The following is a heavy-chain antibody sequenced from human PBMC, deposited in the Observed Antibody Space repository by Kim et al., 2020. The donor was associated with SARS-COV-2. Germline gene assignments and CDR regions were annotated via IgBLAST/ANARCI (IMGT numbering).Heavy chain of an antibody. J-gene: IGHJ4*02. CDR2: IYYSGST. CDR1: GGSISSSSYY. D-gene: IGHD6-19*01. Sequence: SETLSLTCTVSGGSISSSSYYWGWIRQPPGKGLEWIGCIYYSGSTYYNPSLKSRVTISVDTSKNQFSLKLSSVTAADTAVYYCARSFRGLRTFTRIAVAVPLDYWGQGTLVTVSS. V-gene: IGHV4-39*01. CDR3: ARSFRGLRTFTRIAVAVPLDY.